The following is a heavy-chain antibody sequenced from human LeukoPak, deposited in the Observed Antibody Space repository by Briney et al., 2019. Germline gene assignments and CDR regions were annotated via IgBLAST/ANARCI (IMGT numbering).Heavy chain of an antibody. D-gene: IGHD5-18*01. Sequence: SETLSLTCAVSGYSISSGYYWGWIRPPPGKGLEWIGSIYHSGSTYYNPSLKSRVTISVDTSKNQFSLKLSSVTAADTAVYYCARETGGYSYSLDYWGQGTLVTVSS. CDR1: GYSISSGYY. CDR3: ARETGGYSYSLDY. J-gene: IGHJ4*02. CDR2: IYHSGST. V-gene: IGHV4-38-2*02.